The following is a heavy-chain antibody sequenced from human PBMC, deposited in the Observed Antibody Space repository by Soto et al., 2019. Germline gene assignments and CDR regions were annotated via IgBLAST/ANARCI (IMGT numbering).Heavy chain of an antibody. J-gene: IGHJ4*02. D-gene: IGHD6-6*01. V-gene: IGHV3-30-3*01. CDR2: ISYDGSNK. CDR1: GFTFSSYA. Sequence: XGSLTLSFAASGFTFSSYAMHWVRQAPGKGLEWVALISYDGSNKYYADSVKGRFTIARDNSKNTLYLQMDSLRVEDTAVYYYSCDFWGQGTLVTVSS. CDR3: SCDF.